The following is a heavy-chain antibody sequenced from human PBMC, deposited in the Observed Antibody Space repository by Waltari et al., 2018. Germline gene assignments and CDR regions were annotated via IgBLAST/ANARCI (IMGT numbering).Heavy chain of an antibody. V-gene: IGHV1-69*08. CDR1: GGTFSSYT. Sequence: QVQLVQSGAEVKKPGSSVKVSCKASGGTFSSYTIRWVRQAPGPGLEWMGRIIPILGIANYAQKFQGRVTITADKSTSTAYMELSSLRSEDTAVYYCAREEYNILTGSSILGGNYWGQGTLVTVSS. D-gene: IGHD3-9*01. CDR2: IIPILGIA. CDR3: AREEYNILTGSSILGGNY. J-gene: IGHJ4*02.